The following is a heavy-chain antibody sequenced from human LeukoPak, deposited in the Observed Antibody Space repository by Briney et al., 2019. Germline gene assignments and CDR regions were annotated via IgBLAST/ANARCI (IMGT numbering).Heavy chain of an antibody. V-gene: IGHV4-34*01. CDR1: GGSFSGYY. J-gene: IGHJ6*03. D-gene: IGHD2-21*02. CDR3: ARLSRYCGGDCYGSYYYYYYMDV. Sequence: SETLSLTCAVYGGSFSGYYWSWIRQPPGKGLEWIGEVYHSGSTNYNPSLKSRVTISVDKSKNQFSLKLSSVTAADTAVYYCARLSRYCGGDCYGSYYYYYYMDVWGKGTTVTVSS. CDR2: VYHSGST.